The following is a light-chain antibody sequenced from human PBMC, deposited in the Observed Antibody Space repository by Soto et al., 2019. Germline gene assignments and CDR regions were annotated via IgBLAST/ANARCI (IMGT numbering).Light chain of an antibody. Sequence: EIVVTQSPATLSVSPGDRATLSCRASQSVSSNLAWYQQKPGQAPRLLVYGASTRATGIPARFGGSGSETEFTLTISSXQSEDFAVYYCQQYHNWPLTFGGGTKVDIK. J-gene: IGKJ4*01. V-gene: IGKV3-15*01. CDR3: QQYHNWPLT. CDR2: GAS. CDR1: QSVSSN.